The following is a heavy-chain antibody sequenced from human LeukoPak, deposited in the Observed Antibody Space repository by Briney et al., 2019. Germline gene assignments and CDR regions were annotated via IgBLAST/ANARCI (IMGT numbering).Heavy chain of an antibody. CDR1: GGTFSSYA. CDR2: IIPIFGTA. V-gene: IGHV1-69*05. D-gene: IGHD1-26*01. J-gene: IGHJ4*02. Sequence: SVTVSCKASGGTFSSYAISWVRQAPGQGLEWMGGIIPIFGTANYAQKFQGRVTMTRDTSTSTVYMELSSLRSEDTAVYYCARQGATTLSFDYWGQGTLVTVSS. CDR3: ARQGATTLSFDY.